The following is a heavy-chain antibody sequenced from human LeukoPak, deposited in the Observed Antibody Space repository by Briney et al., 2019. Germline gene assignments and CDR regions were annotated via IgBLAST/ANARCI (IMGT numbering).Heavy chain of an antibody. D-gene: IGHD3-22*01. Sequence: SQTLSLTCAISGDSVSSNSAAWNWIRQSPSRGLEWLGRTYYRSKWYNDYAVSVKSRITINPDISKNQFSLQLNSVTPEDTAVYYCARQAPYYYDSSGYPTYYFDYWGQGTLVTVSS. CDR3: ARQAPYYYDSSGYPTYYFDY. J-gene: IGHJ4*02. CDR2: TYYRSKWYN. V-gene: IGHV6-1*01. CDR1: GDSVSSNSAA.